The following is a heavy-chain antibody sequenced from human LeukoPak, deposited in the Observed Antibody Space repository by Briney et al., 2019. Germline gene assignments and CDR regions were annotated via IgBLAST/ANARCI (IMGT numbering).Heavy chain of an antibody. CDR3: ARVRIVATPRDYNWFDT. J-gene: IGHJ5*02. CDR1: GGSLSVYY. CDR2: INHSGST. Sequence: PSETLSLTCAVYGGSLSVYYGGWIRQPPGKGREGIGEINHSGSTNYNPPLKSRVTISVDTSNNKFSLKLSSVTAADTAVYYYARVRIVATPRDYNWFDTWGQGTLVTVSS. D-gene: IGHD5-12*01. V-gene: IGHV4-34*01.